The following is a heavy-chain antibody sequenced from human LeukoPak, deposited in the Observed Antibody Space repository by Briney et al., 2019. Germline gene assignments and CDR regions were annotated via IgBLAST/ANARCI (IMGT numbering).Heavy chain of an antibody. J-gene: IGHJ4*02. Sequence: SETLSLTCTVSGGSISSSNYYWGWIRQPPGKGLEWIGSIYYSGSTYYNPSLKSRVTISVDTSKNQFPLKVSSVTAADTAVYYCARLYYYGSGSYYYHFDYWGQGTLVTVSS. CDR1: GGSISSSNYY. D-gene: IGHD3-10*01. V-gene: IGHV4-39*01. CDR3: ARLYYYGSGSYYYHFDY. CDR2: IYYSGST.